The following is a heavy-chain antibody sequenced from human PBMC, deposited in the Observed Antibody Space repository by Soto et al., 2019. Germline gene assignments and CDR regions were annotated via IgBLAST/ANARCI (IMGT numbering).Heavy chain of an antibody. CDR1: GFTFSSYG. D-gene: IGHD1-26*01. CDR2: IWYDGSNK. CDR3: ARDAPLIVGVDYYFDY. V-gene: IGHV3-33*01. J-gene: IGHJ4*02. Sequence: PGGSLRLSCAASGFTFSSYGMHWVRQAPGKGLEWVAVIWYDGSNKYYADSVKGRFTISRDNSKNTLYLQMNSLRAEDTAVYYCARDAPLIVGVDYYFDYWGQGTLVTVSS.